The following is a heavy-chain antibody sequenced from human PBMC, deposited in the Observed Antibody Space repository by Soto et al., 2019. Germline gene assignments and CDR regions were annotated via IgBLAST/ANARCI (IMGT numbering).Heavy chain of an antibody. CDR1: DGSISSYY. D-gene: IGHD3-22*01. CDR2: IYYTGST. Sequence: QVQLQESGPGLVKPSETLSLTCTVSDGSISSYYWSWIRQPPGKGLEWIAYIYYTGSTNYNPSLKSRVTLSADTSKNQFSLKLISVTAADTAMYYCARVDSSGSYFDYWGQGTLVTVSS. J-gene: IGHJ4*02. V-gene: IGHV4-59*01. CDR3: ARVDSSGSYFDY.